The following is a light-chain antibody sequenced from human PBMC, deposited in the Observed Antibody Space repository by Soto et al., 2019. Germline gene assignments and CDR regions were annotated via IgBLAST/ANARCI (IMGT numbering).Light chain of an antibody. Sequence: QESESLSMLAASVGKRVTITCRASQRITNRLAWYQQRAGKAPKVLVYDASSLESGVPSRFSGSGSGTEFILTISSLPPDDFATYCCQHYGSMWTFGQGTKVDIK. CDR2: DAS. V-gene: IGKV1-5*01. CDR1: QRITNR. CDR3: QHYGSMWT. J-gene: IGKJ1*01.